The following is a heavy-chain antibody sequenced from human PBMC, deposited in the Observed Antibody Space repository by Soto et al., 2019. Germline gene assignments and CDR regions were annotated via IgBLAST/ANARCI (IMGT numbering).Heavy chain of an antibody. V-gene: IGHV1-3*01. CDR3: VSSYSNYALIDYYYYGMDV. CDR1: GYTFTSYA. CDR2: INAGNGNT. Sequence: QVQLVQSGAEVKKPGASVKVSCKASGYTFTSYAMHWVRQAPGQRLEWMGWINAGNGNTKYSQKFQGRVTITRDTSASTAYMELSSLRSEDTAVYYCVSSYSNYALIDYYYYGMDVWGQGTTVTVSS. D-gene: IGHD4-4*01. J-gene: IGHJ6*02.